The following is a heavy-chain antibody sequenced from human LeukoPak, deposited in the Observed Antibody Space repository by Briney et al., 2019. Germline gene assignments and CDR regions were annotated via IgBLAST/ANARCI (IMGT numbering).Heavy chain of an antibody. CDR1: GFTFSSYA. Sequence: QSGGSLRLSCAASGFTFSSYAMSWVRQAPGKGLEWVSAISGSGGSTNYADSVKGQFTISRDNSKNTLYLQMNSLRAEDTAVFYCAKTGVGYCTGGSCSAADYWGQGTLVTVSS. D-gene: IGHD2-15*01. CDR2: ISGSGGST. CDR3: AKTGVGYCTGGSCSAADY. V-gene: IGHV3-23*01. J-gene: IGHJ4*02.